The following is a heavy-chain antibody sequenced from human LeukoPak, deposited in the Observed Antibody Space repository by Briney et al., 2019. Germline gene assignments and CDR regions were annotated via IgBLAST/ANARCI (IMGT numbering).Heavy chain of an antibody. CDR1: GFTFSYYY. CDR3: ARVTTGELPAASFDY. CDR2: NSSSGSTI. Sequence: GGSLRLSSGASGFTFSYYYMSWIRQAPGKVLEKVSYNSSSGSTIYYADSVTGRFTISRDNAKNSLYLQMNSLRAEDKAVYYCARVTTGELPAASFDYWRQGTLLSVSS. V-gene: IGHV3-11*04. J-gene: IGHJ4*02. D-gene: IGHD2-2*01.